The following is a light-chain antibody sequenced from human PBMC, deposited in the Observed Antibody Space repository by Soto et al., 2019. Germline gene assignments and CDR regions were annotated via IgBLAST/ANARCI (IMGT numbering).Light chain of an antibody. V-gene: IGLV1-44*01. CDR1: SSNIGSRS. CDR2: NNS. CDR3: AAWDDSLSGWV. J-gene: IGLJ3*02. Sequence: QSVLTQPPSASGTPGQRVTISCSGSSSNIGSRSVNWYQQLPGTAPKLLIHNNSQRPSGVPDRFSGSKSGTSASLAISGLQSEDEADYYCAAWDDSLSGWVFGGGTKLTVL.